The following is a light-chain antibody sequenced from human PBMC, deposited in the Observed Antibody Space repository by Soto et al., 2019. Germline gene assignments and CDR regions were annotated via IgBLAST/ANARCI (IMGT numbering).Light chain of an antibody. CDR2: AAS. V-gene: IGKV3-11*01. CDR1: QSVLTY. Sequence: ESPLSEITATLSLSPGETPALSCRASQSVLTYFGWYHQKPCHAPILLIYAASNRATGTPASFSGSGSATDFTPTISSLAPDDFVVYYRQQRHTCPRTFGQGTKVDIK. J-gene: IGKJ1*01. CDR3: QQRHTCPRT.